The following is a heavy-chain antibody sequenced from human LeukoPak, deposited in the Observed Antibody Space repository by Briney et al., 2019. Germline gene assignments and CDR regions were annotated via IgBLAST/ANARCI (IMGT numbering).Heavy chain of an antibody. CDR1: EYTFSDYY. CDR2: INPNSGGT. V-gene: IGHV1-2*02. D-gene: IGHD6-19*01. CDR3: ARVDNTGLDNWFDP. Sequence: GASVKVSFKASEYTFSDYYIHWVRQAPGQGLEWMGWINPNSGGTKYAQKFHGRVTMTRDTSISTAYMERSRLRGDDPAVYYCARVDNTGLDNWFDPWGQGTLVTVSS. J-gene: IGHJ5*02.